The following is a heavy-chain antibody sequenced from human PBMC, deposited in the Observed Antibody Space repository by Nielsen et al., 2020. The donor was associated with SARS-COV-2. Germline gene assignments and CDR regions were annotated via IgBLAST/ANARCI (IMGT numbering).Heavy chain of an antibody. CDR3: TRVFFGYCSSTSCPHFDY. Sequence: GESLKISCTASGFTFGDYAMSWFRQAPGKGLEWVGFIRGKAYGGTTEYAASVKGRFTISRDDSKSIAYLQMNSLKTEDTAVYYCTRVFFGYCSSTSCPHFDYWGQGTLVTVSS. CDR2: IRGKAYGGTT. D-gene: IGHD2-2*03. CDR1: GFTFGDYA. V-gene: IGHV3-49*03. J-gene: IGHJ4*02.